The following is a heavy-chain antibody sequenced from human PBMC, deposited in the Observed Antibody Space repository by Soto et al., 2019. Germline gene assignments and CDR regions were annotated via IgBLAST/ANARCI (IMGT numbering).Heavy chain of an antibody. CDR1: GFTFSGGYW. V-gene: IGHV3-7*03. CDR3: ASKRGY. J-gene: IGHJ4*02. Sequence: EVLVVESGGGLVQPGGSLRLSCAVSGFTFSGGYWMKWVRQAPGKGLEWVATIKEDGRETYYVDSVKGRFNISRDSAKNSLYLQMNSLRVEDTAVYYCASKRGYWGQGTLVTVSS. CDR2: IKEDGRET.